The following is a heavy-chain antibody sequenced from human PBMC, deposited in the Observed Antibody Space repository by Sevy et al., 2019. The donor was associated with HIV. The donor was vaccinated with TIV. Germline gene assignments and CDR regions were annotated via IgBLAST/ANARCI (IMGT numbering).Heavy chain of an antibody. D-gene: IGHD2-2*01. J-gene: IGHJ4*02. CDR3: LGYYSSTNCRFAY. CDR1: KFTFSLYA. CDR2: ISYDGSCK. V-gene: IGHV3-30*03. Sequence: GSLRLSCSASKFTFSLYAMHWVRQAPGKGLEWVAVISYDGSCKYYADSAKGRFTISRDNSKNTLFLQMNSLGVEDTAVYYCLGYYSSTNCRFAYWGQGTLVTVSS.